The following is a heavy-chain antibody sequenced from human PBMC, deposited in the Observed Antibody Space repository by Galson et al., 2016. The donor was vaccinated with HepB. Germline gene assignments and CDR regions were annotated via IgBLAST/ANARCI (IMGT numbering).Heavy chain of an antibody. CDR1: GYTFTSYG. V-gene: IGHV1-18*01. CDR3: ATDRAEAALEAFDL. CDR2: ISAYHGNT. D-gene: IGHD6-19*01. J-gene: IGHJ3*01. Sequence: SVKVSCKASGYTFTSYGISWVRQAPGQGLEWMGWISAYHGNTNYSQKLQGRVTMMEDTSTDTAYLELRSLRSEDTAVYYCATDRAEAALEAFDLWGQGTMVTVSS.